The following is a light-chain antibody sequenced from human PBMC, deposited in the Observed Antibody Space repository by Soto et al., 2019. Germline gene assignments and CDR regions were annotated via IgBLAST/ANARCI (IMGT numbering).Light chain of an antibody. CDR1: SSNIGSNY. Sequence: QSVLTQPPSASGTPGQRVTISCSGSSSNIGSNYVYWYQQLPGTAPKLLIYRNNQRPSGVPDRFSGSKSGTSASLAISGLGSEDGADYYCAAWGDSLSGHVVFGGGTKLTVL. CDR2: RNN. CDR3: AAWGDSLSGHVV. V-gene: IGLV1-47*01. J-gene: IGLJ2*01.